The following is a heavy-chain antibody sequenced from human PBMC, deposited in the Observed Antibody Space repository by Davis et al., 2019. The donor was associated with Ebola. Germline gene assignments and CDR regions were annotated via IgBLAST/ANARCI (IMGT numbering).Heavy chain of an antibody. CDR3: ARDEFGELLWGPFDY. V-gene: IGHV4-34*01. D-gene: IGHD3-10*01. CDR2: INHSGST. J-gene: IGHJ4*02. CDR1: GGSFSGYY. Sequence: SETLSLTCAVYGGSFSGYYWSWIRQPPGKGLEWIGEINHSGSTNYNPSLKSRVTISVDTSKNQFSLKLSSVTAADTAVYYCARDEFGELLWGPFDYWGQGTLVTVSS.